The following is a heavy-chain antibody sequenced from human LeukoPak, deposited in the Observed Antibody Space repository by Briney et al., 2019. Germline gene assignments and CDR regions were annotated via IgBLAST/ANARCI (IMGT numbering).Heavy chain of an antibody. CDR1: GGSISSSSYY. Sequence: SETLSLTCTVSGGSISSSSYYRGWIRQPPGKGLEWIGSIYYSGSTYYNPSLKSRVTISVDTSKNQFSLKLSSVTAADTAVYYCARGETKAAPFDYWGQGTLVTVSS. CDR2: IYYSGST. CDR3: ARGETKAAPFDY. D-gene: IGHD3-16*01. V-gene: IGHV4-39*01. J-gene: IGHJ4*02.